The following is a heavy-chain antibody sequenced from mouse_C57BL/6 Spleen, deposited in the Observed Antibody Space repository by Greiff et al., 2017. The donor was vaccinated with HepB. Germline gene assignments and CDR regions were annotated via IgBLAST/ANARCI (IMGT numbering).Heavy chain of an antibody. D-gene: IGHD1-1*01. Sequence: QVQLQQPGAELVKPGASVKLSCKASGYTFTSYWMHWVKQRPGQGLEWIGMIHPNSGSTNYNEKFKSKATLTVDKSSSTAYMQLSSLTSEDSAVYYCAHYYGSSSFDYWGQGTTLTVSS. V-gene: IGHV1-64*01. CDR1: GYTFTSYW. J-gene: IGHJ2*01. CDR3: AHYYGSSSFDY. CDR2: IHPNSGST.